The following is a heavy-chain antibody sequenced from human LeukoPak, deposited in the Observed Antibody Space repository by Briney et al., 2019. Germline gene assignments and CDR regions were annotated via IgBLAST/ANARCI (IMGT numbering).Heavy chain of an antibody. Sequence: GGSLRLSCAASGFTFISYWMSWVRQAPGKGLEWVANIKQDGSEKYYVDSVKGRFTISRDNAKNSLYLQMNSLRAEDTAVYYCARVPRVLRFLEWSPGGYGMDVWGQGTTVTVSS. D-gene: IGHD3-3*01. CDR1: GFTFISYW. J-gene: IGHJ6*02. CDR2: IKQDGSEK. CDR3: ARVPRVLRFLEWSPGGYGMDV. V-gene: IGHV3-7*01.